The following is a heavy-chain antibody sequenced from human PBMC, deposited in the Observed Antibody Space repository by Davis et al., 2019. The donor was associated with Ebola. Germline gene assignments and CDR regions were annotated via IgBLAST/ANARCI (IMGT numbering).Heavy chain of an antibody. V-gene: IGHV3-30*03. CDR1: GFTFSSYG. CDR2: ISSDGSKE. D-gene: IGHD2-21*01. CDR3: ARGRASCGGDCIDY. J-gene: IGHJ4*02. Sequence: GESLKISCAASGFTFSSYGMHWVRQAPGKGPEWVAIISSDGSKEFYADSVKGRITISRNNAKNSLFQQMNILRAEDTALYYGARGRASCGGDCIDYWGQGTLVTVSS.